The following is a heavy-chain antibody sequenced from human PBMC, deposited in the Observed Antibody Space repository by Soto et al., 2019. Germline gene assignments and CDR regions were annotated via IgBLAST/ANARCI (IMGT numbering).Heavy chain of an antibody. V-gene: IGHV3-48*02. CDR1: GFTFSSYS. Sequence: GGSLRLSCSASGFTFSSYSMNWVRQAPGKGLEWVSYISSSSSTIYYADSVKGRFTISRDNAKNSLYLQMNSLRDEDTAVYYCARDYDFWSGYPYYYGMDVWGQGTTVTVSS. CDR3: ARDYDFWSGYPYYYGMDV. J-gene: IGHJ6*02. CDR2: ISSSSSTI. D-gene: IGHD3-3*01.